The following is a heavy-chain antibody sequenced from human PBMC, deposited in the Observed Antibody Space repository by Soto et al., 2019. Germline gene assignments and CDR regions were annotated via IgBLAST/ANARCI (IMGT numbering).Heavy chain of an antibody. CDR1: GDSISNLDYF. Sequence: SETLSLTCSVSGDSISNLDYFWAWIRQPPGQALEYIGYIYKSATTYYNPSFESRAAISVDTSKGQFSLNVTSVTAADTAVYFCARGRYCLTGRCFPNWFDSWGQGALVTVS. CDR2: IYKSATT. J-gene: IGHJ5*01. V-gene: IGHV4-30-4*01. CDR3: ARGRYCLTGRCFPNWFDS. D-gene: IGHD7-27*01.